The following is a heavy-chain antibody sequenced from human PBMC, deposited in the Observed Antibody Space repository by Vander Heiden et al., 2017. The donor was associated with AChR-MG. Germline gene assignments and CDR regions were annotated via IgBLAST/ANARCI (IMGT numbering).Heavy chain of an antibody. J-gene: IGHJ2*01. CDR3: ARVPMRSNYDWYFDL. V-gene: IGHV1-2*06. CDR2: INPNSGGT. CDR1: GYTFTGYY. D-gene: IGHD4-4*01. Sequence: QVQLVPSGAALQKPGASVKVSCKASGYTFTGYYMHWVRQAPGQGLEWMGRINPNSGGTNYAQKFQGRVTMTRDTSISTAYMELSRLRSDDTAVYYCARVPMRSNYDWYFDLWGRGTLVTVSS.